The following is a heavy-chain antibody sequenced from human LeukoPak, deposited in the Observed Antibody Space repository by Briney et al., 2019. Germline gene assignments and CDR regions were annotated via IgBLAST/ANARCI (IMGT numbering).Heavy chain of an antibody. CDR1: GFTFSSYE. Sequence: GGSLRLSCAASGFTFSSYEMNWVRQAPGKGLEWVSYISSSGSTIYYADSVKGRFTISRDNAKNSLYLQMNSLRAEDTAVYYCTRVFYYGSRYYYMDVWGKGTTVTISS. V-gene: IGHV3-48*03. CDR3: TRVFYYGSRYYYMDV. J-gene: IGHJ6*03. CDR2: ISSSGSTI. D-gene: IGHD3-10*01.